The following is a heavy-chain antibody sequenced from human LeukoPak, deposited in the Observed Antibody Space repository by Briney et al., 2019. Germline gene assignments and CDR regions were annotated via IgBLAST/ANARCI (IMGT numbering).Heavy chain of an antibody. Sequence: PGGSLRLSCAASGFTFDDYGMSWIRQPPGKGLEWIGSIYHSGSTYYNPSLKSRVTISVDTSKNQFSLKLSSVTAADTAVYYCARAPDYYYMDVWGKGTTVTVSS. V-gene: IGHV4-38-2*01. J-gene: IGHJ6*03. CDR2: IYHSGST. CDR3: ARAPDYYYMDV. CDR1: GFTFDDYG.